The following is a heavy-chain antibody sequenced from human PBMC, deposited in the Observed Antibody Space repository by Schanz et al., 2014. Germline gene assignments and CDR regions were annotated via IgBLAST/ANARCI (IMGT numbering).Heavy chain of an antibody. V-gene: IGHV3-74*02. CDR2: INSDGSST. Sequence: EVQLVESGGGLVKSGGSRRLSCAASGFTFNKAWMHWVRQAPGKGLVWVARINSDGSSTSYADSVKGRFTISRGNAKNTLYLQMNNLRAEDTAVYYCARPRATPYYSYAMDVWGQGTTVTVSS. D-gene: IGHD5-12*01. CDR1: GFTFNKAW. CDR3: ARPRATPYYSYAMDV. J-gene: IGHJ6*02.